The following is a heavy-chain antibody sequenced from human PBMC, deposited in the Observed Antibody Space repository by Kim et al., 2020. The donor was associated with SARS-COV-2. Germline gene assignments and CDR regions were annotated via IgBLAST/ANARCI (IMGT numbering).Heavy chain of an antibody. D-gene: IGHD3-3*01. Sequence: ASVKVSCKASGYTFTSYGISWVRQAPGQGLEWMGWISAYNGNTNYAQKLQGRVTMTTDTSTSTAYMELRSLRSDDTAVYYCARDTVTIFGVPLPGRDYYGMDVWGQGTTVTVSS. CDR2: ISAYNGNT. CDR3: ARDTVTIFGVPLPGRDYYGMDV. CDR1: GYTFTSYG. V-gene: IGHV1-18*01. J-gene: IGHJ6*02.